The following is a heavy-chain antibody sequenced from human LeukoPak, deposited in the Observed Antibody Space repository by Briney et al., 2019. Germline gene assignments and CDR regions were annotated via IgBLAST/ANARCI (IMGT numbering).Heavy chain of an antibody. Sequence: GRSLRLSCAASGFTFDDYAMHWVRQAPGKGLEWVSGISWNSGSIGYADSVKGRFTISRDNAKNSLYLQMNSLRAGDTALYYCAKSGGFGELLYVDYWGQGTLVTVSS. CDR1: GFTFDDYA. D-gene: IGHD3-10*01. CDR3: AKSGGFGELLYVDY. CDR2: ISWNSGSI. J-gene: IGHJ4*02. V-gene: IGHV3-9*01.